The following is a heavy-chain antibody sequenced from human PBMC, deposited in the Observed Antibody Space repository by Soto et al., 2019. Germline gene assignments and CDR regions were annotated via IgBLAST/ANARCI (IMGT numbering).Heavy chain of an antibody. Sequence: GGSLRLSFATSGFTFSTHEMNWVRQAPGRGLEWIAKISGSGSTRNYADSVKGRFIISRDNGQRKVDLQMNSLRVEDTAVYYCARGGVYWGQGTLVTVSS. V-gene: IGHV3-48*03. CDR1: GFTFSTHE. CDR2: ISGSGSTR. D-gene: IGHD2-8*01. CDR3: ARGGVY. J-gene: IGHJ4*02.